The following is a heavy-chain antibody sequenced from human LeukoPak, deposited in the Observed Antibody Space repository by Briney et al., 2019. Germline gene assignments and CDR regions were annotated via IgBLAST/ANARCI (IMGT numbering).Heavy chain of an antibody. J-gene: IGHJ4*02. V-gene: IGHV3-23*01. CDR2: ISGNGAST. D-gene: IGHD4/OR15-4a*01. CDR1: GFTFSISA. Sequence: PGESLRLSCAASGFTFSISAMSWVRQAPGKGLEWVSAISGNGASTYYADSVKGRFTISRDSSKNTLYLQINSLRAEDTAVYYCAKKSPYGGADYWGQGTLVTVSS. CDR3: AKKSPYGGADY.